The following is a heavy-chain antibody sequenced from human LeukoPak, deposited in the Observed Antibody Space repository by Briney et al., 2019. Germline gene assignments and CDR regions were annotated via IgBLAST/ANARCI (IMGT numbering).Heavy chain of an antibody. V-gene: IGHV1-8*01. J-gene: IGHJ4*02. CDR3: ARGRTPNVAGLEGD. CDR1: GYSFTNYD. CDR2: MNPDSGKT. D-gene: IGHD6-19*01. Sequence: ASVKVSCKACGYSFTNYDINWVRQATGQGLEWMAWMNPDSGKTGYAQKFQDRLTLTRNTSISTAYMELSSLRSEDTAVYYCARGRTPNVAGLEGDWGQGTLVTVSS.